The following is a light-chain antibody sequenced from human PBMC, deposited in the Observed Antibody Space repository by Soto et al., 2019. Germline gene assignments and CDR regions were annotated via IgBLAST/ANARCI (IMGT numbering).Light chain of an antibody. Sequence: IVLTQSPGTLSLSPGERTTLSCRASQSISRYLAWYQQRPGQPPNLLIFGASHRAPDIPDRFSGSGSGTDFTLTISRLEPEDFAVYYCQQYGSSGTFGQGTKVDI. J-gene: IGKJ1*01. CDR1: QSISRY. CDR2: GAS. V-gene: IGKV3-20*01. CDR3: QQYGSSGT.